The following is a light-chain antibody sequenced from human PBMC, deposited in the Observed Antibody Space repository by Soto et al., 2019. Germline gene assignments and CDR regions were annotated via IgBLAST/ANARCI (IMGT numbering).Light chain of an antibody. CDR2: GAS. Sequence: EIVMTQSPATLSVSPGERATLSCRASQSVSSNLAWYQQKPGQAPRLLIYGASTRATGIPARFSGSRSGTEFTLTISSLQSEDFAVYYCQQYNNWPQTVGHGTKVEIK. CDR3: QQYNNWPQT. CDR1: QSVSSN. V-gene: IGKV3-15*01. J-gene: IGKJ1*01.